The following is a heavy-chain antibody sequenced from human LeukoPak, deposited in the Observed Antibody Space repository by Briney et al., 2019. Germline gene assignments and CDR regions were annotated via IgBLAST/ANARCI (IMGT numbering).Heavy chain of an antibody. CDR2: ISYDGSNK. V-gene: IGHV3-30*18. CDR3: AKDVVWSLDP. CDR1: GFTFSSYG. D-gene: IGHD2-15*01. Sequence: GRSLRLSCAASGFTFSSYGMHWVRQAPGKGLEWVAVISYDGSNKYYADSVKGRFTISRDNSKNTLYLQMNSLRAEDTAVYYCAKDVVWSLDPWGQGTLVTVSS. J-gene: IGHJ5*02.